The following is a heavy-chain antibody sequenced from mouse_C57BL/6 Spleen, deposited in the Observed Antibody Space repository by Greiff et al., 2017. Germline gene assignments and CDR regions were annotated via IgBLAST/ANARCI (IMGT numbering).Heavy chain of an antibody. J-gene: IGHJ2*01. D-gene: IGHD2-3*01. V-gene: IGHV7-3*01. CDR2: IRNKANGYTT. CDR1: GFTFTDYY. CDR3: ARYGLLRLDY. Sequence: EVQGVESGGGLVQPGGSLSLSCAASGFTFTDYYMSWVRQPPGKALEWLGFIRNKANGYTTEYSASVKGRFTIYRDNYQIILYLQMNALRAEDSATYYCARYGLLRLDYWGQGTTLTVSS.